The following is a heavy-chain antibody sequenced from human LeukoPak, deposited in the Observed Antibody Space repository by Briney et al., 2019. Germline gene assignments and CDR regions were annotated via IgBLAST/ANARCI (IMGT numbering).Heavy chain of an antibody. CDR3: AKVLDSSGYYPSDR. J-gene: IGHJ5*02. CDR1: GYAFTTYA. Sequence: GGCLRLSCAASGYAFTTYARTWVREARGEGLEWVSTVSGTGGCTYYAPSLKGRLTVSRDNSKNTLYLRLSSLRAGDTAVYYCAKVLDSSGYYPSDRWGQGTLVIVSS. V-gene: IGHV3-23*01. CDR2: VSGTGGCT. D-gene: IGHD3-22*01.